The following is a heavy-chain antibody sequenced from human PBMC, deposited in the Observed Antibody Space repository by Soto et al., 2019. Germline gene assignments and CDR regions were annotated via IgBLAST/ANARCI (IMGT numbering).Heavy chain of an antibody. CDR2: IYWDDDK. D-gene: IGHD2-15*01. V-gene: IGHV2-5*02. CDR3: AHTPIVVVVAATRICNWFDP. Sequence: QITLKESGPTLVKPTQTLTLTCTFSGFSLSTSGVGVGWIRQPPGKALEWLALIYWDDDKRYSPSLKSRLTITKDTSKNQVVLTMTNMDPVDTATYYCAHTPIVVVVAATRICNWFDPWGQGTLVTVSS. J-gene: IGHJ5*02. CDR1: GFSLSTSGVG.